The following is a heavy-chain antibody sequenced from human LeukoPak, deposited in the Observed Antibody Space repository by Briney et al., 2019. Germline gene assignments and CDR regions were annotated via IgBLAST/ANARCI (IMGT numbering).Heavy chain of an antibody. Sequence: GGSLRLSCAASGFTFSSYSMNWVRQAPGRGLEWVALISYDGSNKYYADSVKGRFTISRDNSKNTLYLQMNSLRAEDTAVYYCAKETYLSLDYWGQGTLVTVSS. CDR3: AKETYLSLDY. J-gene: IGHJ4*02. V-gene: IGHV3-30*18. CDR1: GFTFSSYS. CDR2: ISYDGSNK. D-gene: IGHD2/OR15-2a*01.